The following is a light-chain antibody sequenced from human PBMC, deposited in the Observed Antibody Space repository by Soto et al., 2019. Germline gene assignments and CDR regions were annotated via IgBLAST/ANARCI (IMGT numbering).Light chain of an antibody. CDR3: QSYDSSLSGSEV. Sequence: QSVLTQPPSVSGAPGQRVTISCTGSSSNIGAGHDVHWYQQLPGTAPKLLIYGNGNRPSGVPDRFSGSKSGTSASLAITGLQADDEADHYCQSYDSSLSGSEVFGTGTKLTVL. V-gene: IGLV1-40*01. CDR2: GNG. CDR1: SSNIGAGHD. J-gene: IGLJ1*01.